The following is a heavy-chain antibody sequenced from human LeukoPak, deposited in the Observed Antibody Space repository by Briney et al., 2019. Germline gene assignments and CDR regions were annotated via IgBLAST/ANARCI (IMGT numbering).Heavy chain of an antibody. J-gene: IGHJ5*01. D-gene: IGHD3-22*01. CDR2: INPSGGST. CDR3: ARDFNSLYFYDSSGFLNWFES. Sequence: ASVKVSCKASGYTFTSYYMHWVRQAPGQGLEWMGIINPSGGSTSYAQKFQGRVTMTRDTSTSTVYMELSSLTSEDTAVYYCARDFNSLYFYDSSGFLNWFESWGQGTLVTVSS. V-gene: IGHV1-46*01. CDR1: GYTFTSYY.